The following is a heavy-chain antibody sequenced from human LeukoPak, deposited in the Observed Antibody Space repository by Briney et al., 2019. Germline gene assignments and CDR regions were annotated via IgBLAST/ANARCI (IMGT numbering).Heavy chain of an antibody. CDR1: GGSISSSSYY. CDR2: IYYSGST. D-gene: IGHD3-3*01. V-gene: IGHV4-39*07. Sequence: SETLSLTCTVSGGSISSSSYYWGWIRQPPGKGLEWIGSIYYSGSTYYNPSLKSRVTISVDTSKNQFSLKLSSVTAADTAVYYCARGVSDFGVAPIDYWGQGTLVTVSS. CDR3: ARGVSDFGVAPIDY. J-gene: IGHJ4*02.